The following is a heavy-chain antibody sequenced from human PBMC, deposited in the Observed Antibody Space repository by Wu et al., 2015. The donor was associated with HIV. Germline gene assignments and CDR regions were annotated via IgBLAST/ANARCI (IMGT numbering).Heavy chain of an antibody. CDR1: GYTFTSYD. CDR2: MNPNSGNT. V-gene: IGHV1-8*01. D-gene: IGHD3-10*01. CDR3: ARGDNYIWFGELLLYY. J-gene: IGHJ4*02. Sequence: QVQLVQSGAEVKKPGASVKVSCRTSGYTFTSYDINWVRQTPGQGLEWMGWMNPNSGNTGYGQKFQGRLTITRDTSIRTAYMELSSLRSEDSAVYYCARGDNYIWFGELLLYYWGQGTLVTVSS.